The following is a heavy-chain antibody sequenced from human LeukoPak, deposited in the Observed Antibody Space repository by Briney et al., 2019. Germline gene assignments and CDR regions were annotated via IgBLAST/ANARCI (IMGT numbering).Heavy chain of an antibody. D-gene: IGHD5-18*01. CDR2: IHTSGTT. Sequence: ALSLTCTVSRGSTSSSSYYWSWIRQPAGKGREWIGRIHTSGTTNYNPSLKSRVTIAGDTANNQFSLKLSSVTAADTAVYYCARGDTAIANNAFGYWGQGTLVTVSS. CDR3: ARGDTAIANNAFGY. J-gene: IGHJ4*02. CDR1: RGSTSSSSYY. V-gene: IGHV4-61*02.